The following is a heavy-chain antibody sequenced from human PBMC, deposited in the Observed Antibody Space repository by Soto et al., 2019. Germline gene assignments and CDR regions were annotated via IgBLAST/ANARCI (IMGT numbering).Heavy chain of an antibody. CDR1: GFTVSSSY. V-gene: IGHV3-53*04. D-gene: IGHD2-15*01. CDR3: ARAGQYCTTGTCYPASMGV. Sequence: EVQLVESGGGLVQPGGSLRLSCSASGFTVSSSYINWVRQAPGKGLEWVSTFYSGGKTYYADSVKGRFTISRHSSENTLYLQMNSLRSEDTAVYYCARAGQYCTTGTCYPASMGVGGEGTTVTVSS. CDR2: FYSGGKT. J-gene: IGHJ6*04.